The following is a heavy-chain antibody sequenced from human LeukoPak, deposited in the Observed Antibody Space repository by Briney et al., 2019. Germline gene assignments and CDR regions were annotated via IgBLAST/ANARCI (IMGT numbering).Heavy chain of an antibody. CDR1: GYTFTSHH. J-gene: IGHJ6*03. V-gene: IGHV1-46*01. CDR2: INPSGGST. CDR3: AKDRCSNGIGCYYYYMEV. Sequence: ASVKVSCKASGYTFTSHHMHWVRQAPGQGLEWMGIINPSGGSTNYAQKFQGRVIMTRDMSTSTVYMELSSLRTEDTAVYYCAKDRCSNGIGCYYYYMEVWGKGTTVTISS. D-gene: IGHD2-8*01.